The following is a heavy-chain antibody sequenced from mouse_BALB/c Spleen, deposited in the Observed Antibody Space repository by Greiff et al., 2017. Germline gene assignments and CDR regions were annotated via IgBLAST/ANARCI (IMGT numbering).Heavy chain of an antibody. CDR2: INPSSGYT. J-gene: IGHJ4*01. Sequence: QVQLKESAAELARPGASVKMSCKASGYTFPSYTMHWVKQRPGQGLEWIGYINPSSGYTEYNQKFKDKTTLTADKSSSTAYMQLSSLTSEDSAVYYCARWRAMDYWGQGTSVTVSS. CDR3: ARWRAMDY. CDR1: GYTFPSYT. V-gene: IGHV1-4*02.